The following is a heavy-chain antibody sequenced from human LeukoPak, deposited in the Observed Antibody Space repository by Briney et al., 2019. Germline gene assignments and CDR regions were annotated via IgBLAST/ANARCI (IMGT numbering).Heavy chain of an antibody. Sequence: SETLSLTCTVSGYSISSGYYWGWIRQPPGKGLEWIGSIYHSGSTYYNPSLKGRVTISVDTSKNQFSLKLSSVTAADTAVYYCARVGYRWELRNYFDYWGQGTLVTVSS. CDR1: GYSISSGYY. D-gene: IGHD1-26*01. J-gene: IGHJ4*02. V-gene: IGHV4-38-2*02. CDR3: ARVGYRWELRNYFDY. CDR2: IYHSGST.